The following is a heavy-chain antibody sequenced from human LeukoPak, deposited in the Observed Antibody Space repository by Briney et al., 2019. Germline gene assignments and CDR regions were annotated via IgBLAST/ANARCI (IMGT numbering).Heavy chain of an antibody. J-gene: IGHJ2*01. D-gene: IGHD2-2*01. V-gene: IGHV3-9*03. CDR1: GFNFNDYA. Sequence: PGGSLRLSCAASGFNFNDYAMHWVRQAPGKGLEWVSGISWNSSTVAYADSVKGRFTISRDNSKKSLYLQMNSLRAEDMALYYCAKASADWYFDLWGRGTLVTVSP. CDR3: AKASADWYFDL. CDR2: ISWNSSTV.